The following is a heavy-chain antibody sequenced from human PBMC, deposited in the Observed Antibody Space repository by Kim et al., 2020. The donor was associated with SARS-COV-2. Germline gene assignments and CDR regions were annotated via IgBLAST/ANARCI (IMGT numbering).Heavy chain of an antibody. J-gene: IGHJ3*02. V-gene: IGHV4-61*02. CDR3: ARGYAVDI. Sequence: SGSTNHTPSLTGSVTISVDTSKNQFSLKLGSVTATDTAVYYCARGYAVDIWGQGTMVTVSS. CDR2: SGST.